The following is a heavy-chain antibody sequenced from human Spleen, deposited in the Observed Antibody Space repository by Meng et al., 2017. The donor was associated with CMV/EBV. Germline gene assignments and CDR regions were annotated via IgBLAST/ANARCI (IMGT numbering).Heavy chain of an antibody. CDR3: ARYGIYYYDSSGYSGFDY. J-gene: IGHJ4*02. D-gene: IGHD3-22*01. V-gene: IGHV4-34*01. Sequence: AFSGYYWSWIRQPPGERLEWIGEINHNGNTNYNPSLKRRVTISVDTSKNQFSLKLTSVTAADTAVYYCARYGIYYYDSSGYSGFDYWGQGTLVTVSS. CDR2: INHNGNT. CDR1: AFSGYY.